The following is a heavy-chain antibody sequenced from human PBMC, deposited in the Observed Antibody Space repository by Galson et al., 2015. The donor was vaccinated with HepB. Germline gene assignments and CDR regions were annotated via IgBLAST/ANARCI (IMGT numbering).Heavy chain of an antibody. D-gene: IGHD3-22*01. J-gene: IGHJ4*02. V-gene: IGHV1-46*01. Sequence: SVKVSCKASGYTLTSYYMHWVRQAPGQGLEWMGGINPSGDSTTYAQKFQGRVSMTSDTSTSTVYMELSSLRSEDTAVYYCARLGDYYDSSGNYFEYWGQGTLVTVSS. CDR2: INPSGDST. CDR1: GYTLTSYY. CDR3: ARLGDYYDSSGNYFEY.